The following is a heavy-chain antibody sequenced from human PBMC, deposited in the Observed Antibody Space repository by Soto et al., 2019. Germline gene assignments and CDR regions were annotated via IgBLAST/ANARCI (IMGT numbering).Heavy chain of an antibody. D-gene: IGHD3-22*01. CDR1: GGTASSERYY. Sequence: PPETRCVSWSVSGGTASSERYYWSWIRQPPGKGLEWIGYIYYSGGTNYNPSLKSRVTISVDTSKNQFSLKLSSVTAADTAVYYCARVYYYDSSGYYYAGGEYFQHRGQGTLVTVS. J-gene: IGHJ1*01. V-gene: IGHV4-61*01. CDR3: ARVYYYDSSGYYYAGGEYFQH. CDR2: IYYSGGT.